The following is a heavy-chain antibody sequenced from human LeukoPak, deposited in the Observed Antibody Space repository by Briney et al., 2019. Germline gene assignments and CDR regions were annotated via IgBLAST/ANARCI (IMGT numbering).Heavy chain of an antibody. V-gene: IGHV3-30-3*01. CDR3: ARDRRGYYDSSGYPDDAFDI. CDR2: ISYDGSNK. CDR1: GFTFSSYA. J-gene: IGHJ3*02. D-gene: IGHD3-22*01. Sequence: GGSLRLSCAASGFTFSSYAMHWVRQAPGKGLEWVAVISYDGSNKYYADSVKGRFTISRDNSKNTLYLQMNSLRAEDTAVYYCARDRRGYYDSSGYPDDAFDIWGQGTMVTVSS.